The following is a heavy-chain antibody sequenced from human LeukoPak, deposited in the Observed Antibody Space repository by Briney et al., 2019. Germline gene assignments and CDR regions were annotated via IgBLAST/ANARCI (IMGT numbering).Heavy chain of an antibody. J-gene: IGHJ4*02. Sequence: PGGSLRLSCAASRFTFSGSAMHGVRQASGKGLEGDGRIRSKANSYATAYAASVKGRFTISRDDSKNTAYLQMNSLKTEDTAVYYCTRLAARTLHCSGGSCYSGYWGQGTLVTVSS. CDR2: IRSKANSYAT. CDR3: TRLAARTLHCSGGSCYSGY. V-gene: IGHV3-73*01. D-gene: IGHD2-15*01. CDR1: RFTFSGSA.